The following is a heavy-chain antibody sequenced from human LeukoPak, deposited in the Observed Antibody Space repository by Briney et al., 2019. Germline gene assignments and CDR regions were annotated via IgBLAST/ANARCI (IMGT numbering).Heavy chain of an antibody. CDR1: GGSISSGGYY. CDR2: IYYSGST. J-gene: IGHJ4*02. V-gene: IGHV4-31*03. Sequence: SETLSLTCTVSGGSISSGGYYWSWIRQHPGKGLEWIGYIYYSGSTYYNPSLKSRVTISVDTSKNQISLKLSSVTAADTAVYYCARGRRVRGGPFDYWGQGTLVTVSS. D-gene: IGHD3-10*02. CDR3: ARGRRVRGGPFDY.